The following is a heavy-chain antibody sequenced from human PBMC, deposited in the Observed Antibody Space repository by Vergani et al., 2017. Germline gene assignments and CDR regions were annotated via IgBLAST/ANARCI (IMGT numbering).Heavy chain of an antibody. Sequence: EVQLVESGGGLVQPGGSLRLSCAASGFTFSSYEMNWVRQAPGKGLEWVSYISSSGSTIYYADSVKGRFTISRDNAKNSLYLQMNSLRAEDTAVYYCARVPMRHARGYYDSSGYFDYWGQGTLVTVSS. CDR2: ISSSGSTI. CDR3: ARVPMRHARGYYDSSGYFDY. CDR1: GFTFSSYE. V-gene: IGHV3-48*03. D-gene: IGHD3-22*01. J-gene: IGHJ4*02.